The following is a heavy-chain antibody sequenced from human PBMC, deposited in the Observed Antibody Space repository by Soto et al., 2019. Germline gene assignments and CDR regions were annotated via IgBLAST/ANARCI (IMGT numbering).Heavy chain of an antibody. J-gene: IGHJ3*02. Sequence: GGTNYAQKFQGRVTMTRDTSISTAYMELSRLRSDDTAVYYCARDLVIKGYCSGGSCYSDAFDIWGQGTMVTVSS. CDR3: ARDLVIKGYCSGGSCYSDAFDI. CDR2: GGT. D-gene: IGHD2-15*01. V-gene: IGHV1-2*02.